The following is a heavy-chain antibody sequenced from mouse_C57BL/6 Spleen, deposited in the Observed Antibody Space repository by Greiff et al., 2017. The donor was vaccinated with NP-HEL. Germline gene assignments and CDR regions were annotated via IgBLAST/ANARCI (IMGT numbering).Heavy chain of an antibody. D-gene: IGHD1-1*01. CDR1: GYTFTDYY. V-gene: IGHV1-26*01. CDR3: AREGYYGPRAWFAY. J-gene: IGHJ3*01. CDR2: INPNNGGT. Sequence: VQLQQPGPELVKPGASVKISCKASGYTFTDYYMNWVKQSHGKSLEWIGDINPNNGGTSYNQKFKGKATLTVDKSSSTAYMELRSLTSEYSAVYYCAREGYYGPRAWFAYWGQGTLVTVSA.